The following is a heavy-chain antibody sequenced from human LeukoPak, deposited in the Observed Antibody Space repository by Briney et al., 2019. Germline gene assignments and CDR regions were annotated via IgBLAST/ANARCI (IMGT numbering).Heavy chain of an antibody. CDR1: GCTLSSYG. CDR3: AKRDCSDNNCYFVN. CDR2: LSARGDST. D-gene: IGHD1-20*01. J-gene: IGHJ4*02. Sequence: GGSLRLSCAASGCTLSSYGMSRVRQAPAKGLEWVSTLSARGDSTYYVDSVKGRFTISRDNSKNTLYLQMDSLRAEDTAVYFCAKRDCSDNNCYFVNWGQGTLVTVSS. V-gene: IGHV3-23*01.